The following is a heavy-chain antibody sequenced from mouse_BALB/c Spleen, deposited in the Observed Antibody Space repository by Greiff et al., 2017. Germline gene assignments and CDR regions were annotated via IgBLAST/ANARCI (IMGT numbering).Heavy chain of an antibody. CDR3: ARQNWDEGY. CDR1: GFALSSYD. D-gene: IGHD4-1*01. V-gene: IGHV5-12-1*01. J-gene: IGHJ2*01. Sequence: EVKLVESGGGLVKPGGSLKLSCAASGFALSSYDMSWVRQTQEKRLEWVAYISSGGGSTYYPDTVKGRFTISRDNAKNTLYLQMSSLKSEDTAMYYCARQNWDEGYWGQGTTLTVSS. CDR2: ISSGGGST.